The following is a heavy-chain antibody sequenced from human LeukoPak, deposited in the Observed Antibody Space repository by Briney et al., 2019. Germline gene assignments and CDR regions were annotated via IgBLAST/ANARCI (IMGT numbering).Heavy chain of an antibody. CDR2: IWFGGSNI. V-gene: IGHV3-33*06. Sequence: PGGSLRLSCAASGFTFSYYGMHWVRQAPGKGLEWVAVIWFGGSNIHYADSVKGRFTISRDNSKNTLYLQMNSLRAEDSAVYYCAKENGYDYYFDYWGQGTLVTVSS. CDR1: GFTFSYYG. D-gene: IGHD5-12*01. CDR3: AKENGYDYYFDY. J-gene: IGHJ4*02.